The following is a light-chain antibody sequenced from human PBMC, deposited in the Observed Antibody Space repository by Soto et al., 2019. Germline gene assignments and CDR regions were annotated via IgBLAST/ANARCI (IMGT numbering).Light chain of an antibody. Sequence: QSALTQPASVSGSPGQSITISCTGTSGDVGGYYYVSWYQQLPGKAPKLMISEVNNRPSGVSSRFSGSKSGNTASLTISGLQADDEAAYYCSSYTSTDTHVLFGGGTKLTVL. CDR1: SGDVGGYYY. J-gene: IGLJ2*01. CDR3: SSYTSTDTHVL. CDR2: EVN. V-gene: IGLV2-14*01.